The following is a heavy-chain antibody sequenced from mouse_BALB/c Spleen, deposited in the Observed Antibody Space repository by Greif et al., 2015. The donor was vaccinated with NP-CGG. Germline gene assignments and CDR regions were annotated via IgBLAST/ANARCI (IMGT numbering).Heavy chain of an antibody. CDR3: ARRTGTEAMDY. V-gene: IGHV1-84*02. D-gene: IGHD4-1*01. Sequence: QVQLQQSGPELVKPGASVKISCKASGYTFIDYYINWVKQKPGQGLEWIGWIYPGSGNTKYNEKFKGKATLTVDTPSSTAYMQLSSLTSEDTAVYFCARRTGTEAMDYWGQGTSVTVSS. CDR2: IYPGSGNT. CDR1: GYTFIDYY. J-gene: IGHJ4*01.